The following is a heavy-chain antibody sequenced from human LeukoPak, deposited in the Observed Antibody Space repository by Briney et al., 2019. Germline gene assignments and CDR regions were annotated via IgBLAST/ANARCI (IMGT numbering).Heavy chain of an antibody. CDR3: ARFATYGSGTYAFDY. J-gene: IGHJ4*02. Sequence: GGSLRLSCAASGFTFSSYSMNWVRQAPGKGLEWVSSITSSSSYIYYADSVKGRFTISRDNAKNSLYLQMNSLRAEDTAVYYCARFATYGSGTYAFDYWGQGTLVTVSS. V-gene: IGHV3-21*01. CDR1: GFTFSSYS. D-gene: IGHD3-10*01. CDR2: ITSSSSYI.